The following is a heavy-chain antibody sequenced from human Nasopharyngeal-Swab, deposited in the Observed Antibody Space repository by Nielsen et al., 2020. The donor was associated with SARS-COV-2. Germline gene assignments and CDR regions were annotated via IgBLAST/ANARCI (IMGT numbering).Heavy chain of an antibody. Sequence: WIRQPPGKGLEWIGYIYYSGSPNYNPSLKSRVTISVDTPKNQFSLKLSSVTAADTAVYYCARVEGGFYRPYYYGMDVWGQGTTVTVSS. J-gene: IGHJ6*02. V-gene: IGHV4-59*01. CDR3: ARVEGGFYRPYYYGMDV. D-gene: IGHD3-16*01. CDR2: IYYSGSP.